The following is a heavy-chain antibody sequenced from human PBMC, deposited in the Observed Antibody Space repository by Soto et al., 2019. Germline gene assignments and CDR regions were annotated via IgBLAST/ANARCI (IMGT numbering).Heavy chain of an antibody. V-gene: IGHV4-39*01. CDR3: ARHGESTIRPLNWFAP. J-gene: IGHJ5*02. D-gene: IGHD1-1*01. Sequence: SETLSLTCTVSGGSISSSSYFWGWIRQPPGKGLEWIGSMYYSGTTYYNPSLKSRVTISVDTSKNQFSLKLSSVTAADTAVYYCARHGESTIRPLNWFAPWVQGTLVTVSS. CDR1: GGSISSSSYF. CDR2: MYYSGTT.